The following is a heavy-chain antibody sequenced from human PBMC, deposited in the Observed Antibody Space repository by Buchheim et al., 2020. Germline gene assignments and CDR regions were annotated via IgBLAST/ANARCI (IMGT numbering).Heavy chain of an antibody. CDR3: ARGLRYDILTGYYFYYGMDV. D-gene: IGHD3-9*01. V-gene: IGHV1-8*01. J-gene: IGHJ6*02. CDR2: MNPNSGNT. Sequence: QVQLVQSGAEVKKPGASVKVSCKASGYTFTSYDINWVRQAPGQGLEWMGWMNPNSGNTGYAQKFQGRVTITRHTSISKAYMELSSLRSEDTAVYYCARGLRYDILTGYYFYYGMDVWGQGTT. CDR1: GYTFTSYD.